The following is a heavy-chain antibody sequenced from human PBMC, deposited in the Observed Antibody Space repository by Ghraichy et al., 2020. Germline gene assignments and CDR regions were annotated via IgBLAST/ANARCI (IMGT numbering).Heavy chain of an antibody. D-gene: IGHD2-2*01. CDR1: GFTFSSYS. V-gene: IGHV3-21*01. CDR2: ISSSSSYI. Sequence: LSLTCAASGFTFSSYSMNWVRQAPGKGLEWVSSISSSSSYIYYADSVKGRFTISRDNAKNSLYLQMNSLRAEDTAVYYCARAYQLLPHDAFDIWGQGTMVTVSS. CDR3: ARAYQLLPHDAFDI. J-gene: IGHJ3*02.